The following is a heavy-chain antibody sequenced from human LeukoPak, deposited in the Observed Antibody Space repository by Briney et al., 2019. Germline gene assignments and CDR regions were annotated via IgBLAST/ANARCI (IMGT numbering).Heavy chain of an antibody. V-gene: IGHV4-4*07. Sequence: PSETLSLTCTVSGGSISGYYWSWIRQPAGKGLEWIGRVYTSGSTHYNPSLKSRVTMSVDTSKNQFSPKLSSVTAADTAVYYCARLITGTTTAFDIWGQGTMVTVSS. CDR2: VYTSGST. J-gene: IGHJ3*02. CDR3: ARLITGTTTAFDI. D-gene: IGHD1-7*01. CDR1: GGSISGYY.